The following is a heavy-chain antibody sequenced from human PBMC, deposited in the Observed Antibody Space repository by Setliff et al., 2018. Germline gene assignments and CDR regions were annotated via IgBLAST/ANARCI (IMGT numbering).Heavy chain of an antibody. CDR2: IYYSGST. J-gene: IGHJ4*02. V-gene: IGHV4-30-4*08. Sequence: SETLSLTCTVSGGSISSGDYYWSWIRQPPGKGLEWIGYIYYSGSTYYNPSLKSRVTISVDTSKNQFSLKLSSMTAADTAVYYCARDRTDSSGHVDYWGQGTLVTVSS. D-gene: IGHD3-22*01. CDR3: ARDRTDSSGHVDY. CDR1: GGSISSGDYY.